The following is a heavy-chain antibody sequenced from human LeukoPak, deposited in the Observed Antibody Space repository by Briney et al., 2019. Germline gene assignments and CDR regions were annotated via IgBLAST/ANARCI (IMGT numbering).Heavy chain of an antibody. CDR1: GYTFTRDD. Sequence: GSVKVSCKASGYTFTRDDINWMRQAPGHEPEWMGYINPNTGKAGYAQKFQGRVTITRDTSINTVYMELSSLRSEDTAVYYCAKHYETTFDYWGQGTLVTVSS. D-gene: IGHD3-3*01. CDR3: AKHYETTFDY. CDR2: INPNTGKA. J-gene: IGHJ4*02. V-gene: IGHV1-8*03.